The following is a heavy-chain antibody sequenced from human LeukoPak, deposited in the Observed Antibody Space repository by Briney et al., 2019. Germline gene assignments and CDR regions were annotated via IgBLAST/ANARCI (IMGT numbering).Heavy chain of an antibody. J-gene: IGHJ6*02. V-gene: IGHV4-30-4*01. Sequence: PSETLSLTCTVSGGSISSGDYYWSWIRQPPGKGLEWIGYIYYSGSTYYNPSLKSRVTISVDTSKNQFSLKLSSVTAADTAVYYCARGVGMTLYYYYGMDVWGQGTTATVSS. CDR1: GGSISSGDYY. CDR3: ARGVGMTLYYYYGMDV. D-gene: IGHD1-26*01. CDR2: IYYSGST.